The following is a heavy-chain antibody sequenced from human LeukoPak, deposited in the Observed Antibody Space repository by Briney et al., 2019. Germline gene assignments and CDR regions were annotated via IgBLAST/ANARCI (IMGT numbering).Heavy chain of an antibody. D-gene: IGHD1-26*01. CDR1: NGSISSSSYY. V-gene: IGHV4-39*07. Sequence: SETLSLTCTVSNGSISSSSYYWGWIRQPPGKGLEWIGSISYSGSTYYNPSLKSRVTIYVDTSKNQFSLKLSSVTAADTAVYYCAMNSGSYQIDYWGQGTLVTVSS. CDR3: AMNSGSYQIDY. J-gene: IGHJ4*02. CDR2: ISYSGST.